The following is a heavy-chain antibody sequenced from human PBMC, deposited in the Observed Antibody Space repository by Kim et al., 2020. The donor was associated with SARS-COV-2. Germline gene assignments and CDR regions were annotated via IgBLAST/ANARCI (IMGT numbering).Heavy chain of an antibody. D-gene: IGHD3-9*01. V-gene: IGHV3-74*01. Sequence: DSVKGRFTIPKDNAKTTLYLQMNSLRAEDTAVYYCARVPVLRYFDWLLSDWGQGTLVTVSS. J-gene: IGHJ4*02. CDR3: ARVPVLRYFDWLLSD.